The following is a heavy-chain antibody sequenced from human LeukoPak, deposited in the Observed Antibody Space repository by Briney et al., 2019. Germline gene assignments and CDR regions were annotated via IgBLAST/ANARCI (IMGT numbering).Heavy chain of an antibody. J-gene: IGHJ4*02. D-gene: IGHD4-17*01. Sequence: PSETLSLTCSVSGDSISRNSHYWCWIRQSAGKGLEWIGRLNPSGKIDYNHSLKSRLPMSLDPSENKLSLKLTSVTAADTDRYYCARGRPSGDFFDYWGQGALVTVSS. CDR3: ARGRPSGDFFDY. CDR1: GDSISRNSHY. V-gene: IGHV4-61*02. CDR2: LNPSGKI.